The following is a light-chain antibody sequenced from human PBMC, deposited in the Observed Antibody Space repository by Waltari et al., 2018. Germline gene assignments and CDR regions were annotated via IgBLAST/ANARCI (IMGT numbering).Light chain of an antibody. Sequence: EIVLTQSPATLSLPPGERATLSCMASQSVSSYLAWSQQKPGQAPRLLIYDAANRATGIPARFSGSGSGTDFTLTISSLEPEDFAVYYCQQRSNWPPLTFGGGTKVEIK. J-gene: IGKJ4*01. CDR2: DAA. V-gene: IGKV3-11*01. CDR1: QSVSSY. CDR3: QQRSNWPPLT.